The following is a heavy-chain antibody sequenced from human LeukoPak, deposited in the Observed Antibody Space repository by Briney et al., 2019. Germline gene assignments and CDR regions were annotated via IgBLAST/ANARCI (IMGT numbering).Heavy chain of an antibody. Sequence: GGSLRLSCAASGFTFSSYWMSWVRQAPGKGLEWVAVISYDGSNKYYADSVKGRFTVSRDNSKNTLYLQMNSLRAEDTAVYYCAKEGRDGFNYDYWGQGTLVTVSS. J-gene: IGHJ4*02. CDR3: AKEGRDGFNYDY. D-gene: IGHD5-24*01. CDR1: GFTFSSYW. V-gene: IGHV3-30*18. CDR2: ISYDGSNK.